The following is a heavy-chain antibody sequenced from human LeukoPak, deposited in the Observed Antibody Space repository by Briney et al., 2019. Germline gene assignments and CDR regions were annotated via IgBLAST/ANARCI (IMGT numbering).Heavy chain of an antibody. V-gene: IGHV4-59*01. J-gene: IGHJ4*02. Sequence: SETLSLTCTVSDGSIISYYWSWIRQSPGKGLEWIGYIYYTGSTSYNPSLRSRVTMSADTSKNQFSLKLSSVTAADTAVYYCASRKLGNDYWGQGTLVTVSS. D-gene: IGHD7-27*01. CDR1: DGSIISYY. CDR2: IYYTGST. CDR3: ASRKLGNDY.